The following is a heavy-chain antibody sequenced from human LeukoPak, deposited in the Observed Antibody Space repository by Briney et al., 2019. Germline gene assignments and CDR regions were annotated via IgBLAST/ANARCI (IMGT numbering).Heavy chain of an antibody. D-gene: IGHD1-26*01. CDR3: ARDMIVGALGWLDP. CDR2: VAPLLETT. CDR1: RGTFSSYT. V-gene: IGHV1-69*01. J-gene: IGHJ5*02. Sequence: ASVKVSCKAPRGTFSSYTITWVRRAPGQGLEWMGGVAPLLETTNYAPKFRGRMTITADESTSTAYMELTSLRSDDTAVYYCARDMIVGALGWLDPWGQGTLVTVSS.